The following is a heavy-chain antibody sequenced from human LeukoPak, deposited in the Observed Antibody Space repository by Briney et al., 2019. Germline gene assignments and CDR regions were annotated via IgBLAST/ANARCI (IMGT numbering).Heavy chain of an antibody. CDR3: ASRLYCSNTRCRNFPFAY. D-gene: IGHD2-2*01. CDR2: IIPIFGTA. J-gene: IGHJ4*02. CDR1: GGTFSSYA. Sequence: SVKVSCKASGGTFSSYAIKWVRQAPGQGLEWMGGIIPIFGTANYAQKFQDRVTITADESTSTAYMELSSLRSEDTAIYYCASRLYCSNTRCRNFPFAYWGQGTLVTVSS. V-gene: IGHV1-69*01.